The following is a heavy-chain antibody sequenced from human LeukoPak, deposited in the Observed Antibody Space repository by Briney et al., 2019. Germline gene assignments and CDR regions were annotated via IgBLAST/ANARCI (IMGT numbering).Heavy chain of an antibody. CDR3: ARAYCGGDCYIGY. D-gene: IGHD2-21*02. Sequence: GASVKVSCKASGGTFSNYAISWVRQAPGQGLEWMGGIIPIFGTANYAQKFQGRVTITTDESTSTAYMELSSLRSEDTAVYYCARAYCGGDCYIGYWGQGTLVTVSS. CDR2: IIPIFGTA. CDR1: GGTFSNYA. V-gene: IGHV1-69*05. J-gene: IGHJ4*02.